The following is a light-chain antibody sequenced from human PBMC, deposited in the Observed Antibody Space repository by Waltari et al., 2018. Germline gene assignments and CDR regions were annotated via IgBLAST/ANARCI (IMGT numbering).Light chain of an antibody. CDR1: ESISNW. Sequence: DIQMTQSPSTLSASVGDRVTITCRASESISNWLAWYQQKPGKAPKVLIHKAASLESGVPSRFSGSGSATEFTLTISNLQPDEFATYYCQQYDSCWTFGQGTKVEIK. V-gene: IGKV1-5*03. J-gene: IGKJ1*01. CDR3: QQYDSCWT. CDR2: KAA.